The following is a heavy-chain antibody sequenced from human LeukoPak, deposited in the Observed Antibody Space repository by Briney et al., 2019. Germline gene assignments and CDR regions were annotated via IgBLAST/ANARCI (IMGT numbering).Heavy chain of an antibody. CDR2: IYYSGST. D-gene: IGHD3-22*01. CDR1: GGSISSGGYY. V-gene: IGHV4-30-4*08. J-gene: IGHJ4*02. CDR3: AREKSYYYDSSGYYYFSPYFDN. Sequence: KPSQTLSLTCTVSGGSISSGGYYWSWIRQHPGKGLEWIGYIYYSGSTYYNPSLKSRVTISVDTSKNQFSLKLSSVTAADTAVYYCAREKSYYYDSSGYYYFSPYFDNWGQGTLVTVSS.